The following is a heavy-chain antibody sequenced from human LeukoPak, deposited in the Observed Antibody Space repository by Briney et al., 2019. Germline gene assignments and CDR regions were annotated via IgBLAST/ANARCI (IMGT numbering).Heavy chain of an antibody. V-gene: IGHV4-59*01. D-gene: IGHD2-15*01. CDR3: ARLLAGCPGGRCRAHFDY. CDR2: IYYGGST. CDR1: GDSINSNY. J-gene: IGHJ4*02. Sequence: KPSETLSLTCSVSGDSINSNYWSWMRQPPGKGLEWIGYIYYGGSTNYNPSLKSRVSMSGDTSKNQFSLNLSSVTAADTAVYHCARLLAGCPGGRCRAHFDYWGQGTLVTVSS.